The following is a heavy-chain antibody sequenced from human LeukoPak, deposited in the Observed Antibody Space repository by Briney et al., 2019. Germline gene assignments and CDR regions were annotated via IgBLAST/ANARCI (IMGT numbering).Heavy chain of an antibody. Sequence: ASAKVSCKASGYTFTSYYMHWVRQAPGQGLEWMGIINPSGGSTSYAQKFQGRVTMTRDTSTSTVYMELSSLRSEDTAVYYCARNQGYCSGGSCYSARFDPWGQGTLVTVSS. V-gene: IGHV1-46*01. CDR1: GYTFTSYY. CDR2: INPSGGST. D-gene: IGHD2-15*01. J-gene: IGHJ5*02. CDR3: ARNQGYCSGGSCYSARFDP.